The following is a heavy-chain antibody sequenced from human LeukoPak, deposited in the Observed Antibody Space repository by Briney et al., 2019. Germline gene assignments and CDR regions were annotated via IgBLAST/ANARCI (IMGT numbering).Heavy chain of an antibody. J-gene: IGHJ4*02. CDR2: IWYDGSNK. Sequence: GGSLRLSCAASGFTFSSYGMHWVRQAPGKGLEWVAVIWYDGSNKYYADSVKGRFTISRDNSKNTLYLQMNSLRAEDTAVYYCARDPLRHGGNSGVDCWGQGTLVTVSS. CDR3: ARDPLRHGGNSGVDC. CDR1: GFTFSSYG. D-gene: IGHD4-23*01. V-gene: IGHV3-33*01.